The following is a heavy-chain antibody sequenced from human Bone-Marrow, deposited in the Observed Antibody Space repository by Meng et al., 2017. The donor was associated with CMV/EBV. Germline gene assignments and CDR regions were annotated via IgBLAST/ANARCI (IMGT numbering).Heavy chain of an antibody. D-gene: IGHD1-26*01. CDR2: ISSSGSTI. CDR3: ARDLGWEQLDY. CDR1: GFIFSDYY. J-gene: IGHJ4*02. V-gene: IGHV3-11*04. Sequence: LSLTCAASGFIFSDYYMSWIRQAPGKGLEWVSYISSSGSTIYYADSVKGRFTISRDNAKNSLYLQMNSLRADDTAVYYCARDLGWEQLDYWGQGTLVTVSS.